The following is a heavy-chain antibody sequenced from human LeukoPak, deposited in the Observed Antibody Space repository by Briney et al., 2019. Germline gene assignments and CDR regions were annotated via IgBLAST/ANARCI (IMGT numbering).Heavy chain of an antibody. CDR1: GFTFSSYG. D-gene: IGHD1-7*01. CDR2: IRYDGSNK. CDR3: AKRRGLELTYYYHMDV. V-gene: IGHV3-30*02. Sequence: GGSLRLSCAAPGFTFSSYGMHWVRQAPGKGLEWVAFIRYDGSNKYYADSVKGRFTISRDNAKNSLYLQMNSLRADDTAVYYCAKRRGLELTYYYHMDVWGKGTTVTVSS. J-gene: IGHJ6*03.